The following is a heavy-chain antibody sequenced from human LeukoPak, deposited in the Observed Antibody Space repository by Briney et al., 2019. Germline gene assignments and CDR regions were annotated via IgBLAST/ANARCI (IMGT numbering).Heavy chain of an antibody. V-gene: IGHV3-74*01. CDR1: GFTFSSYW. CDR2: INSDGSST. Sequence: PGGSLRLSCAASGFTFSSYWMHWVRHAPGKGLVWVSRINSDGSSTRYADSVKGRFTISRDNTKNTLYLQMNSLRAEDTAVYYCARAHIVAKSPPVYYYYYMDVWGKGTTVTISS. J-gene: IGHJ6*03. D-gene: IGHD5-12*01. CDR3: ARAHIVAKSPPVYYYYYMDV.